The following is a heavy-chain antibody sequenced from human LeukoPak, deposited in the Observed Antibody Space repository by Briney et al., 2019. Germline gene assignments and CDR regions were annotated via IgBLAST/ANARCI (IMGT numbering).Heavy chain of an antibody. CDR2: ISSSSSYI. CDR3: GEGPAPQRGGGGSDY. J-gene: IGHJ4*02. CDR1: GFTFSSYS. V-gene: IGHV3-21*04. Sequence: GGSLRLSCAASGFTFSSYSMNWVRQAPGKGLEWVSSISSSSSYIYYADSVKGRFTISRDNAKNSLYLQMNSLRAEDTAVYYGGEGPAPQRGGGGSDYWGQGTLVTVSS. D-gene: IGHD1-26*01.